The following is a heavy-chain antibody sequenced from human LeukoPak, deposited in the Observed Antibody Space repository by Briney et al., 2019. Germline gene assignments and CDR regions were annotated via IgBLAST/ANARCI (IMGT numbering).Heavy chain of an antibody. V-gene: IGHV4-39*07. CDR3: ARDQNFSYGSGSADF. J-gene: IGHJ4*02. D-gene: IGHD3-10*01. CDR1: GGSISSDYYY. CDR2: IYYSGST. Sequence: SETLSLTCTVSGGSISSDYYYWVWIRQPPGKGLEWIGSIYYSGSTYYNPSLKSRVTISVDTSKNQFSLRLTSVTAADTAVYYCARDQNFSYGSGSADFWGQGILVTVSS.